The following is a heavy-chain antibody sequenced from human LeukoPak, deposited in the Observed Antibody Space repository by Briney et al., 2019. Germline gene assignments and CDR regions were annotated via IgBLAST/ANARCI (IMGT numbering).Heavy chain of an antibody. J-gene: IGHJ4*02. CDR1: GFTFSSYG. V-gene: IGHV3-30*03. D-gene: IGHD2-2*02. CDR2: ISYDGSNK. CDR3: ARDGGYCSSTSCYTPLYYFDY. Sequence: GGSLRLSCAATGFTFSSYGMHWVRQAPGKGLEWVAVISYDGSNKYYADSVKGRFTISRDNSKSTLYLQMNSLRAEDTAVYYCARDGGYCSSTSCYTPLYYFDYWGQGTLVTVSS.